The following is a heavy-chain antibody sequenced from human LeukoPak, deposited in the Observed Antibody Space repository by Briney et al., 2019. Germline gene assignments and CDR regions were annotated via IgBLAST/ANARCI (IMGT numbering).Heavy chain of an antibody. Sequence: PSETLSLTCTVSGGSISSSSYYWNWIRQPAGKGLEWIGRIYTNVITNYNPSLKSRVTMSVDTSKNQFSLMLSSVTAADTAVYYCARGRSLYFDYWGQGTLVTVSS. CDR2: IYTNVIT. CDR3: ARGRSLYFDY. V-gene: IGHV4-61*02. J-gene: IGHJ4*02. CDR1: GGSISSSSYY.